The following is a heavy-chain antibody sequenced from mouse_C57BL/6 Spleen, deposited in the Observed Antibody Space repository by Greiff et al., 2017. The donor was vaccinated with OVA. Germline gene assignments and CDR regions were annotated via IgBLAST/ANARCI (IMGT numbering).Heavy chain of an antibody. CDR3: ARSRGNYEAWFAY. CDR1: GYAFSSSW. V-gene: IGHV1-82*01. Sequence: QVQLQQSGPELVKPGASVKISCKASGYAFSSSWMNWVKQRPGKGLEWIGRIYPGDGDTNYNEKFKSKATLTVDTSSSTAYMQLSSLTSEDSAVYYCARSRGNYEAWFAYWGQGTLVTVSA. J-gene: IGHJ3*01. CDR2: IYPGDGDT. D-gene: IGHD2-1*01.